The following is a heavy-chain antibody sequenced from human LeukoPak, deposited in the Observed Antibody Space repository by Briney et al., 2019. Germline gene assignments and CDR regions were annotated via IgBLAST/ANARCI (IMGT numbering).Heavy chain of an antibody. D-gene: IGHD2-2*01. CDR3: AKDSEYQLLPLFDY. J-gene: IGHJ4*02. CDR1: GFTFRNYA. CDR2: ISGSGGNT. V-gene: IGHV3-23*01. Sequence: GGSLRLSCAASGFTFRNYAMSWVRQGPGKGLEWVSVISGSGGNTYYADSVEGRFTISRDNSKNTLYLQKNSLRAEDTAVYYCAKDSEYQLLPLFDYWGQGTLVTVSS.